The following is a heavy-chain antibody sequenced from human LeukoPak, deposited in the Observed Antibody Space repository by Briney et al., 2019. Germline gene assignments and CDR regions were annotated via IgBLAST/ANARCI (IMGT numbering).Heavy chain of an antibody. Sequence: SETLSLTCTVSGGSISSSSYYWGWIGQPPGKGLEWIGSIYYSGSTYYNPSLKSRVTISVDTSKNQFSLKLSSVTAADTAVYYCASSPDTAMVSYDYWGQGTLVTVSS. CDR1: GGSISSSSYY. D-gene: IGHD5-18*01. V-gene: IGHV4-39*07. CDR2: IYYSGST. J-gene: IGHJ4*02. CDR3: ASSPDTAMVSYDY.